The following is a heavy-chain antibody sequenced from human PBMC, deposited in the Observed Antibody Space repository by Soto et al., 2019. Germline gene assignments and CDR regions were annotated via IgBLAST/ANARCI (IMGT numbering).Heavy chain of an antibody. Sequence: VKVSCKASGYTFTSYGISWVRQAPGQGLEWMGWISAYNGNTNYAQKLQGRVTMTTDTSTSTAYMELRSLRSDDTAVYYCARVPLMVYARALGYWGQGTLVTVSS. CDR3: ARVPLMVYARALGY. V-gene: IGHV1-18*01. CDR1: GYTFTSYG. CDR2: ISAYNGNT. J-gene: IGHJ4*02. D-gene: IGHD2-8*01.